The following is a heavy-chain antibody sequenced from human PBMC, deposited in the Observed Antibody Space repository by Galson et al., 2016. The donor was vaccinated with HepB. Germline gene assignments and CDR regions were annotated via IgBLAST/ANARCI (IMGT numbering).Heavy chain of an antibody. V-gene: IGHV2-5*02. J-gene: IGHJ4*02. CDR2: IYWDDDR. CDR1: GFSLNTGGMG. D-gene: IGHD2-15*01. Sequence: PALVKPTQTLTLTCTFSGFSLNTGGMGVGWIRQPPGKAPEWIVLIYWDDDRRYSPSLRTRVSIDRDTSKNQVVLTMTNMDPLDTGTYYCARLRGGHPGLGYYFDYWGQGTLVTVSS. CDR3: ARLRGGHPGLGYYFDY.